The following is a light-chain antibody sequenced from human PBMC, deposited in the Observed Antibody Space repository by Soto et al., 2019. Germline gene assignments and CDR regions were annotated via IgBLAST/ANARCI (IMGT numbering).Light chain of an antibody. CDR1: STDVGSCNY. Sequence: QSALIQPASVSGSPGQSITISCTGTSTDVGSCNYVSWYQQYPGKAPKLLIYEVTYRPSGLSHRFSGSKSGNTASLTISGLQTEDEAEYFCSTYTDKTYIFRSGTKVTVL. V-gene: IGLV2-14*01. J-gene: IGLJ1*01. CDR3: STYTDKTYI. CDR2: EVT.